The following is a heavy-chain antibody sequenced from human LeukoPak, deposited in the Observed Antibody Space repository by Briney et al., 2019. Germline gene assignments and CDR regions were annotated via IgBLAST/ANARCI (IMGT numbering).Heavy chain of an antibody. CDR3: AKQPGIAAK. J-gene: IGHJ4*02. CDR2: ISGSGGST. D-gene: IGHD6-13*01. V-gene: IGHV3-23*01. CDR1: GFTFSSSG. Sequence: GGALRLSCAASGFTFSSSGMNWVRQAPGKGLEWVSAISGSGGSTYYADSVKGRFTISRDNSKNTLYLQMNSLRAEDTAVYYCAKQPGIAAKWGQGTLVTVSS.